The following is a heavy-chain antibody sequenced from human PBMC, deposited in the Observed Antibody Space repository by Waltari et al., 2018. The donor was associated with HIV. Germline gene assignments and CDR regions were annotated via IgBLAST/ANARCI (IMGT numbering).Heavy chain of an antibody. J-gene: IGHJ6*02. D-gene: IGHD1-26*01. V-gene: IGHV1-24*01. CDR1: GYILRKLA. CDR2: LYIKDGEI. Sequence: QVQLIQSGAEVKKPGASVKVSCKVHGYILRKLAMHWVGQAPGKGIECMGGLYIKDGEIRYAKKFRGRVTMTEEGHTAYMTLSGLRFEDTAVYYCTTDFAGATGEYYRHRTDAWGQGTMVTVSS. CDR3: TTDFAGATGEYYRHRTDA.